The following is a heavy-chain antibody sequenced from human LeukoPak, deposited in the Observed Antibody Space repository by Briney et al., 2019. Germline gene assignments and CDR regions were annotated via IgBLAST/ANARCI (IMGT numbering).Heavy chain of an antibody. CDR3: ARDGYDSSGSY. CDR2: IYSGGST. V-gene: IGHV3-53*01. D-gene: IGHD3-22*01. Sequence: GGSLRLSCAASGFSVSSNYMSWVRQAPGKGLEWVSVIYSGGSTYFADSVKGRFTISRDNSKNTLYLQMNSLRAEDTAVYYCARDGYDSSGSYWGQGTLVTVSS. CDR1: GFSVSSNY. J-gene: IGHJ4*02.